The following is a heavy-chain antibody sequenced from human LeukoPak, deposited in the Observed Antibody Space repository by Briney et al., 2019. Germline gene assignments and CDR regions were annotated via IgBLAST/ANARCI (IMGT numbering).Heavy chain of an antibody. V-gene: IGHV3-11*04. Sequence: GGSLRLSCAVSGFTFSDYYMSWVRQAPGKGLEWVSYISSSGSMLHYADSVEGRFTISRDNAKNSLYLQMSSLRVEDTAGYYCTRRPYSSSWYYFDYWGQGTLVTVSS. CDR3: TRRPYSSSWYYFDY. CDR1: GFTFSDYY. D-gene: IGHD6-13*01. CDR2: ISSSGSML. J-gene: IGHJ4*02.